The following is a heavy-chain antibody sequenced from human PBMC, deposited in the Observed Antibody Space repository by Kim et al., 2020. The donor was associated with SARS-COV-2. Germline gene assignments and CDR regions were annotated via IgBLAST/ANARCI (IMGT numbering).Heavy chain of an antibody. CDR2: MSNDGSKK. CDR3: ARADRTMIVDVIPVDYG. D-gene: IGHD3-22*01. CDR1: GFTFSNYG. J-gene: IGHJ6*01. V-gene: IGHV3-30*03. Sequence: GGSLRLSCEASGFTFSNYGMHWVRQAPGKGPEGVAAMSNDGSKKFYADSVQGRFTISRDNSKNRLFLQMNSLRPEDTAVYYCARADRTMIVDVIPVDYG.